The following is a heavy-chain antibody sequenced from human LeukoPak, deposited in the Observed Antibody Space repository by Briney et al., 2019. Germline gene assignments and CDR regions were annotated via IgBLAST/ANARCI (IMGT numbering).Heavy chain of an antibody. J-gene: IGHJ6*02. D-gene: IGHD2-2*01. CDR3: ARGVVVVPDYYYYGMDV. V-gene: IGHV1-2*02. Sequence: GASVKVSCKASGYTFTGYYMHWVRQAPGQGLEWMGWINPNSGGTNYAQKFQGRVTMTRDTSISTAYMELSRLRSDDTAVYYCARGVVVVPDYYYYGMDVWGQGTTVTVSS. CDR1: GYTFTGYY. CDR2: INPNSGGT.